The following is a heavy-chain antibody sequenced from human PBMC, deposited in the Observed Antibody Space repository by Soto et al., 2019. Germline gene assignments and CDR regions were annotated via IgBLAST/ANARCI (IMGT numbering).Heavy chain of an antibody. J-gene: IGHJ5*02. CDR3: ARDLYYDYVWGSGNWFDP. CDR1: GDSVSSNSAA. Sequence: KQSQTLSLTCAISGDSVSSNSAAWNWIRQSPSRGLEWLGRTYYRSKWYNDYAVSVKSRITINPDTSKNQFSLQLNSVTPEDTAVYYCARDLYYDYVWGSGNWFDPWGQGTLVTVSS. V-gene: IGHV6-1*01. CDR2: TYYRSKWYN. D-gene: IGHD3-16*01.